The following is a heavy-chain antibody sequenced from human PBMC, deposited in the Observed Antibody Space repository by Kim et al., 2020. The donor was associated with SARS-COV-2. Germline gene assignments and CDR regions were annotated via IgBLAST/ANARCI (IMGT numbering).Heavy chain of an antibody. D-gene: IGHD2-2*02. Sequence: SETLSLTCAVYGGSFSGYYWSWIRQPPGKGLEWIGEINHSGSTNYNPSLKSRVTISVDTSKNQFSLELSSVTAAVTAVYYCAREAVDIVVVPAAIGWFDPWGQGTLVTVSP. J-gene: IGHJ5*02. CDR3: AREAVDIVVVPAAIGWFDP. V-gene: IGHV4-34*01. CDR1: GGSFSGYY. CDR2: INHSGST.